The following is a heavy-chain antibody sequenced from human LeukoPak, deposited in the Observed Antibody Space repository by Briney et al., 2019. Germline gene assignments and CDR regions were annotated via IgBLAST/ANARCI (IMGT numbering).Heavy chain of an antibody. CDR1: GYTLTELS. Sequence: ASVKVSCKISGYTLTELSMHWVRQAPGKGLEWMGGFDPEDGETIYAHKFQGRVTMTEDTSKDTAYMELSSLRSEDTAVYYCATAKKGDILTGYYIDYWGQGTLVTVSS. CDR2: FDPEDGET. J-gene: IGHJ4*02. V-gene: IGHV1-24*01. CDR3: ATAKKGDILTGYYIDY. D-gene: IGHD3-9*01.